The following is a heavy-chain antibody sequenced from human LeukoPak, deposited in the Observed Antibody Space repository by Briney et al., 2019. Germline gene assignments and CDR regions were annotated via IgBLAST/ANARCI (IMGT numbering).Heavy chain of an antibody. CDR3: ARSGIAARDYYYYMDV. V-gene: IGHV1-18*01. Sequence: EASVKVSCKASGYTFTSYGISWVRQAPGQGLEWMGWISAYNGNTNYAQKLLGRVTMTTDTSTSTAYMELRSLRSDDTAVYYCARSGIAARDYYYYMDVWGKGTTVTVSS. J-gene: IGHJ6*03. CDR2: ISAYNGNT. D-gene: IGHD6-6*01. CDR1: GYTFTSYG.